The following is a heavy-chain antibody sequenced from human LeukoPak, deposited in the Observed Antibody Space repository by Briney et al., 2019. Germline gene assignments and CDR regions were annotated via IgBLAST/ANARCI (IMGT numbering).Heavy chain of an antibody. CDR3: ARHHTPPGRWYHYYFDY. J-gene: IGHJ4*02. D-gene: IGHD4-23*01. CDR1: GGSISSSSYY. CDR2: IYYSGST. Sequence: PSETLSLTCTVSGGSISSSSYYWGRIRQPPGKGLEWIGSIYYSGSTYYNPSLKSRVTISVDTSKNQFSLKLSSVTAADTAVYYCARHHTPPGRWYHYYFDYWGQGTLVTVSS. V-gene: IGHV4-39*01.